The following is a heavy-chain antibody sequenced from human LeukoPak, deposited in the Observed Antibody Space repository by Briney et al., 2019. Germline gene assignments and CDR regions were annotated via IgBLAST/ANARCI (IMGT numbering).Heavy chain of an antibody. V-gene: IGHV3-23*01. CDR1: GLTFSSYA. J-gene: IGHJ4*02. Sequence: GGSLRLSCAASGLTFSSYAMSWVRQAPGKGLEWVSAISGSGGSTYYADSVKGRFTISRDNSKNTLYLQMNSLRAEDTAVYYCAKQPRTMVRGVIITSYFDYWGQGTLVTVSS. CDR2: ISGSGGST. CDR3: AKQPRTMVRGVIITSYFDY. D-gene: IGHD3-10*01.